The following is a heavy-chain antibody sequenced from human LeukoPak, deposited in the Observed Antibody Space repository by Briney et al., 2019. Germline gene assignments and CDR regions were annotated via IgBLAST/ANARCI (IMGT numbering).Heavy chain of an antibody. CDR3: ARHVWLQPFDY. J-gene: IGHJ4*02. Sequence: KASETLSLTCIVSGGSISSTSYYWGWIRQPPGKGLEWIGNIFYSGNTDYNPSLKSRVTMSVDTSKNQFSLKLSSVTAADTAVYYCARHVWLQPFDYWGQGTLVTVSS. CDR1: GGSISSTSYY. D-gene: IGHD3-9*01. V-gene: IGHV4-39*01. CDR2: IFYSGNT.